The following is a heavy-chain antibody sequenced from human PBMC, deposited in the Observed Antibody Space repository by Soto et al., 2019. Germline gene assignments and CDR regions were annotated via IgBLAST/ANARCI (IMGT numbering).Heavy chain of an antibody. Sequence: ASVKVSCKASGYMFTTYGINWVRQAPGQGLEWMGWISGYNGKTKYAQKFQGRVSLTTDTSTSTAYMELRSLISDDTAIYYCVRDHYYDNSGPLDYWGQGSLVTVSS. D-gene: IGHD3-22*01. CDR1: GYMFTTYG. CDR3: VRDHYYDNSGPLDY. V-gene: IGHV1-18*01. J-gene: IGHJ4*02. CDR2: ISGYNGKT.